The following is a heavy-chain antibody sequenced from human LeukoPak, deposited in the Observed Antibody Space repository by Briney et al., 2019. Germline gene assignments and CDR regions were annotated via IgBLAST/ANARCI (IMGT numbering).Heavy chain of an antibody. J-gene: IGHJ4*02. V-gene: IGHV3-7*01. CDR3: ARDTYNYDTSGYGLGY. CDR1: GFTLKNYR. D-gene: IGHD3-22*01. Sequence: GGSLRLSCAASGFTLKNYRMIWLRQAPGKGLEWVANIKQDGSEEYYVGSVKGGFTISRDNAKNSLYLQVSSLRAEDTAVYYCARDTYNYDTSGYGLGYWGQGTLVTVSS. CDR2: IKQDGSEE.